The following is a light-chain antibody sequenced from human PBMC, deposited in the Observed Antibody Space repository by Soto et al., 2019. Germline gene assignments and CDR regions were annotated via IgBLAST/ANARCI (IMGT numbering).Light chain of an antibody. Sequence: EILMTQSPATLSVSPGERATLSCRASQSITNNLAWYQQKPGQAPRLLIYAVSSRPTGIPARFSGSGSGTEFTLTINSLQSEDFAVYYCQQYNNWPPTWTFXQGTKVDIK. CDR2: AVS. CDR1: QSITNN. V-gene: IGKV3-15*01. J-gene: IGKJ1*01. CDR3: QQYNNWPPTWT.